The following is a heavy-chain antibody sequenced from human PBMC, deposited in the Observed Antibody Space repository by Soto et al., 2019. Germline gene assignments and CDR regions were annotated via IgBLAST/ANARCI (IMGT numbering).Heavy chain of an antibody. CDR1: GYTFTYYT. D-gene: IGHD3-3*02. CDR2: IMPVFRTP. V-gene: IGHV1-69*13. Sequence: SVKVSCKASGYTFTYYTVHWVRQAPGQRLEWMGGIMPVFRTPDYAQKFQGRVTVSADESTSTAYMELSGLTSDDTAVYYCARDKDRPQLGGNYYYILDVWGQGTTVTVSS. CDR3: ARDKDRPQLGGNYYYILDV. J-gene: IGHJ6*02.